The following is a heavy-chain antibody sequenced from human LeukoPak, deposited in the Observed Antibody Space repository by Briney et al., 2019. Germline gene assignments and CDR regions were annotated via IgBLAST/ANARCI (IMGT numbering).Heavy chain of an antibody. V-gene: IGHV3-23*01. D-gene: IGHD6-13*01. CDR1: GFTFSNYG. CDR2: VTGNGGTT. J-gene: IGHJ4*02. CDR3: AKGGRTWYSWADY. Sequence: PGGSLRLSCAASGFTFSNYGMSWVRQAAGKGLEWLSGVTGNGGTTDHADSVKGRFTISRDNSKNTLYLQMSSLRGEDAAIYYCAKGGRTWYSWADYWGPGTLVTVSS.